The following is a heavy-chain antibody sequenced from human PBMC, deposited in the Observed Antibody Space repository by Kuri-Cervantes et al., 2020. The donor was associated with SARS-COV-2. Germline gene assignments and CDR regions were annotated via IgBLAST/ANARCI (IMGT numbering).Heavy chain of an antibody. Sequence: ESLKISCTVSGGSISAYYWSWIRQPPGKGLEWIGDIYYTGSTSYNPSLKSRVAISVDTSKNQFSLKLTSVTAADTAVYYCARDCSTADCKTFGYYWGRGTLVTVSS. CDR3: ARDCSTADCKTFGYY. CDR1: GGSISAYY. D-gene: IGHD2-2*01. J-gene: IGHJ4*02. CDR2: IYYTGST. V-gene: IGHV4-59*01.